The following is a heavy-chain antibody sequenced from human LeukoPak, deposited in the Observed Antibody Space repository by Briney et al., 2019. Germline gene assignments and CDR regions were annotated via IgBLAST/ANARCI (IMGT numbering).Heavy chain of an antibody. CDR3: ARHDVAVAGTYFDY. Sequence: SETLSLTCTVSGGSISSYYWSWIRQPPGKGLEWIGYIYYSGSTNYNPSLKSRVTISVDTSKNRFSLKLSSVTAADTAVYYCARHDVAVAGTYFDYWGQGTLVTVSS. V-gene: IGHV4-59*08. J-gene: IGHJ4*02. D-gene: IGHD6-19*01. CDR1: GGSISSYY. CDR2: IYYSGST.